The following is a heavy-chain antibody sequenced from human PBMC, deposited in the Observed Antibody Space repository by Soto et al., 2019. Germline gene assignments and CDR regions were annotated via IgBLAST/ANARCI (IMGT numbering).Heavy chain of an antibody. D-gene: IGHD5-12*01. CDR3: ARRRSGHSGGIDY. V-gene: IGHV4-34*01. Sequence: QVQLQQWGAGLLKPSETLSLTCAVYGGSFSGYYWSWIRQPPGKGLEWIGEINHSGSTNYNPSLKSRVTISVDTSKNQFSLKLSSVTAADTAVYYCARRRSGHSGGIDYWGQGTLVTVSS. CDR2: INHSGST. CDR1: GGSFSGYY. J-gene: IGHJ4*02.